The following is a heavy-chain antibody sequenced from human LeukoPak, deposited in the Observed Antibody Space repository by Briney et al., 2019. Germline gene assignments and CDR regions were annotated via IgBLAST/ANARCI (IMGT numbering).Heavy chain of an antibody. CDR2: VSSSGTT. CDR3: ARTFDY. J-gene: IGHJ4*02. Sequence: PSETLSLTCTVSGGSFSSAIYYWGWIRQPPGKGLEWIGSVSSSGTTYYNPSLKSRVTIYLDTSKKQFSLNLTSVAAADTAVYYCARTFDYWGQGILVTVSS. V-gene: IGHV4-39*07. CDR1: GGSFSSAIYY.